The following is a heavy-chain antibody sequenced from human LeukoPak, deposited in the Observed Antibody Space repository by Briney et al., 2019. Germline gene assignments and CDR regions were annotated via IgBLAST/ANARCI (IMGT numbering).Heavy chain of an antibody. CDR2: TNGDGSIT. CDR3: IRDLGGRSGH. J-gene: IGHJ4*02. D-gene: IGHD1-26*01. CDR1: GFTFSSNW. Sequence: PGGSLRLSCAASGFTFSSNWMHWVRQAPGKGLVWVSRTNGDGSITNYADSVKGRFTISRDNAKNTLYLQMNSLTAEDTAVYYCIRDLGGRSGHWGQGTLVTVSS. V-gene: IGHV3-74*01.